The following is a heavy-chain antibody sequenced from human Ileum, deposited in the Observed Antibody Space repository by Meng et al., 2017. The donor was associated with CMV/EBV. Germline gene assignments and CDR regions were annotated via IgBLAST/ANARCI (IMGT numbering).Heavy chain of an antibody. CDR1: DGSISSYY. V-gene: IGHV4-4*07. J-gene: IGHJ4*02. CDR3: AREKSSCTSSTCYGVDS. CDR2: IHTSGTT. D-gene: IGHD2-2*01. Sequence: QAPLEESGPGLVKPSETLSLTCTVSDGSISSYYWSWIRQSAGKGLEWIGRIHTSGTTNYNPSLKSRVTLSLDTSKDQFSLKLTSVTAADTAVYYCAREKSSCTSSTCYGVDSWGQGTLVTVSS.